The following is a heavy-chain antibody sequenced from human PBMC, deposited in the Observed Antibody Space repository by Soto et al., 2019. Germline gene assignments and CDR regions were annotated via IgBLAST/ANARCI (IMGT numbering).Heavy chain of an antibody. J-gene: IGHJ5*02. CDR1: GYSFRTHG. CDR3: ARDLGYCNSSGCFRNWFDP. Sequence: QVQLVQSGAEVKTPGASVKVSCRASGYSFRTHGISWVRQAPGQGREWMGWISTYDDKTNFPQKFQGRITMTTDTSTSTSYMELRSLRSDDTAVEFFARDLGYCNSSGCFRNWFDPWGQGPLVTVSS. D-gene: IGHD2-15*01. V-gene: IGHV1-18*01. CDR2: ISTYDDKT.